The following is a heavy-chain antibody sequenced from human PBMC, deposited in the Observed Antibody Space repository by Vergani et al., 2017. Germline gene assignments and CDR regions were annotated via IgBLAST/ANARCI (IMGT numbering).Heavy chain of an antibody. J-gene: IGHJ4*02. V-gene: IGHV3-7*03. Sequence: EVQLVESGGGLVQPGGSLRLSCAASGFTFSNYWMTWVRQAPGKGLEWVANIKQDGSEKYYVDSVKGRFTISRDNAKNSLYLQMNSLRAEDTAVYYCAARSARVNQVSDYWGQGTLVTVSS. CDR3: AARSARVNQVSDY. D-gene: IGHD1-14*01. CDR1: GFTFSNYW. CDR2: IKQDGSEK.